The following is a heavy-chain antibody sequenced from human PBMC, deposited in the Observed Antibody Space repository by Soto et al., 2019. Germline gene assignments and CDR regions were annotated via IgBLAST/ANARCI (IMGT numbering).Heavy chain of an antibody. CDR1: GYTFTSYD. CDR2: MNPNSGNT. D-gene: IGHD5-12*01. J-gene: IGHJ6*03. V-gene: IGHV1-8*01. Sequence: ASVKVSCTASGYTFTSYDINWVRQATGQGLEWMGWMNPNSGNTGYAQKFQGRVTMTRNTSISTAYMELSSLRSEDTAVYYCARSFNAGYDYYYYYYMDVWGKGTTVTVSS. CDR3: ARSFNAGYDYYYYYYMDV.